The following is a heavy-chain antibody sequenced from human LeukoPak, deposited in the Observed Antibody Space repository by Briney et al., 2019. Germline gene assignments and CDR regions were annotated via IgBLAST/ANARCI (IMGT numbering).Heavy chain of an antibody. CDR3: ARVVIYDSSGYYQNYYYYGMDV. CDR2: INPNSGGT. J-gene: IGHJ6*02. V-gene: IGHV1-2*02. CDR1: GYTFTDYY. Sequence: ASVEVSCKASGYTFTDYYMHWVRQAPGQGLEWMGWINPNSGGTNYAQKFQGGVTMTRDTSIRTAYMELSRLRSDDTAVYYCARVVIYDSSGYYQNYYYYGMDVWGQGTTVTVSS. D-gene: IGHD3-22*01.